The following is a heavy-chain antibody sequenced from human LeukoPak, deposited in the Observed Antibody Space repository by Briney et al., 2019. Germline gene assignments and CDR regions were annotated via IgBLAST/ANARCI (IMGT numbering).Heavy chain of an antibody. CDR3: ARGLGLALHWFDP. Sequence: SVKVSCTASGGPFSSFAFNWVRQAPGQGLEWLGRIIPILGIANYAQKFQGRLTITADKSTTTAYMELSGLRFEDTALYYCARGLGLALHWFDPWGQGTLVTVFS. J-gene: IGHJ5*02. V-gene: IGHV1-69*04. D-gene: IGHD3-16*01. CDR2: IIPILGIA. CDR1: GGPFSSFA.